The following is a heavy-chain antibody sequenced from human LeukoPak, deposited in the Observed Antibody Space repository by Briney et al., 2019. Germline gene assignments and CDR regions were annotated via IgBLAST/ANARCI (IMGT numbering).Heavy chain of an antibody. Sequence: SQTLSLTCTVSGGSISTGTFSWSWIRQPAGKGLEWIGRIYTTGTTNYSPSLRSRVTISIDTSKSHFSLRLTSVTAADTAIYYCARDAGSYVSYMDVWGKGTAVTVSS. J-gene: IGHJ6*03. CDR1: GGSISTGTFS. CDR3: ARDAGSYVSYMDV. V-gene: IGHV4-61*02. D-gene: IGHD1-26*01. CDR2: IYTTGTT.